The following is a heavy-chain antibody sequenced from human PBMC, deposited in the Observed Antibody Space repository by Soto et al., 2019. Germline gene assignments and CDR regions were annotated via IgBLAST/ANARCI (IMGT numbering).Heavy chain of an antibody. D-gene: IGHD6-13*01. CDR1: GYTFTSYY. J-gene: IGHJ5*02. CDR2: INPSGGST. V-gene: IGHV1-46*01. Sequence: ASVKVSCKASGYTFTSYYMHWVRQAPGQGLEWMGIINPSGGSTSYAQRFQGRVTMTRDTSTSTVYMELSSLRSDDTAVYYCARDKQQLVGWFDPWGQGTLVTVSS. CDR3: ARDKQQLVGWFDP.